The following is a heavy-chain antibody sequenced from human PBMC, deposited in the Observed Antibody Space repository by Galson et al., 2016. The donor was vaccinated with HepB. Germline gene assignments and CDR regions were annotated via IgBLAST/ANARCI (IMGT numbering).Heavy chain of an antibody. D-gene: IGHD3-10*01. Sequence: SLRLSCAASGFTFSSYAMNWVRQAPGKGLEWVSAILNSGASTSYADSVKGRFTISRDNSKNTVYLQMNNLRAEDTAVYYCAKCLWVRGVYPFDPWGQGTLVTVS. J-gene: IGHJ5*02. CDR2: ILNSGAST. V-gene: IGHV3-23*01. CDR3: AKCLWVRGVYPFDP. CDR1: GFTFSSYA.